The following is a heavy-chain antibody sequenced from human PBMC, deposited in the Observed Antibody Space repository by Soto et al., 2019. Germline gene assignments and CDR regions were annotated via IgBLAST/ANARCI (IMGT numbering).Heavy chain of an antibody. CDR2: MNPDNGNT. V-gene: IGHV1-8*01. J-gene: IGHJ6*03. CDR1: GYTFTDFD. CDR3: ARKAGIHNYYYLDV. Sequence: QVQLEQSGAEVRKPGASVKVSCKTSGYTFTDFDINWVRRAPGQGLEWMGWMNPDNGNTGYAQSFQGRISMTGNTSLSTLYMALSSLRSDATAVYFCARKAGIHNYYYLDVWGKGTTVTVAS. D-gene: IGHD6-19*01.